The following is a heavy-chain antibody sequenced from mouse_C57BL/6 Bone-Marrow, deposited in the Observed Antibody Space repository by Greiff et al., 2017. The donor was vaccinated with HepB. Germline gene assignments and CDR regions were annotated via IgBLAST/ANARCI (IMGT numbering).Heavy chain of an antibody. CDR1: GFNIKDDS. CDR2: IDPENGDT. CDR3: TTWDGKAWFAY. Sequence: EVKLQQSGAELVRPGASVKLSCTASGFNIKDDSMHWVKQRPEQGLEWIGWIDPENGDTEYASKFQGKATITADTSSNTAYLQLSSLTSEDTAVYYCTTWDGKAWFAYWGQGTLVTVSA. D-gene: IGHD2-1*01. V-gene: IGHV14-4*01. J-gene: IGHJ3*01.